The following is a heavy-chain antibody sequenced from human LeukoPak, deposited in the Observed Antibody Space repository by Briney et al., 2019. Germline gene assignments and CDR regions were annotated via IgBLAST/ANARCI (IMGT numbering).Heavy chain of an antibody. V-gene: IGHV4-39*01. J-gene: IGHJ4*02. CDR1: GGSISSSSYY. D-gene: IGHD3-3*01. CDR3: ASLGGYYPYYFDY. Sequence: SETLSLTCTVSGGSISSSSYYWGWIRQPPGKGLEWIGSIYYSGSTYYNPSLKSRVTISVDPSKNHFSLKLSSLPAADPAVYYCASLGGYYPYYFDYWGQGTLVTVSS. CDR2: IYYSGST.